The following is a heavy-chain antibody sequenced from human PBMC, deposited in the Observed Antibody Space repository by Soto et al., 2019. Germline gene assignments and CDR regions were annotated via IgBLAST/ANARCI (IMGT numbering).Heavy chain of an antibody. J-gene: IGHJ6*02. CDR1: GFTFSSYS. CDR3: ARAWLRSNYYYYGMDV. Sequence: GGSLRLSCAASGFTFSSYSMNWVRQAPGKGLEWVSSISSSSSYIYYADSVKGRFTISRDNAKNSLYLQMNSLRAEDTAVYYCARAWLRSNYYYYGMDVWGQGTTVTVSS. CDR2: ISSSSSYI. V-gene: IGHV3-21*01. D-gene: IGHD5-12*01.